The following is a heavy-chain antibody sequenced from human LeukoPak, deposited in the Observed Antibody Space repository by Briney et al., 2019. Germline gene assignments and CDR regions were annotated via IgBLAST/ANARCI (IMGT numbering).Heavy chain of an antibody. CDR3: ATTKIQLWSTYKSAYYYMDV. J-gene: IGHJ6*03. CDR1: GGTFSSYA. V-gene: IGHV1-69*13. Sequence: ASVKVSCKSSGGTFSSYAISWVRQAPGQGLEWMGGIIPIFGTANYAQKFQGRGTITADESTSTAYMELSSLRSEDTAVYYCATTKIQLWSTYKSAYYYMDVWGKGTTVTISS. CDR2: IIPIFGTA. D-gene: IGHD5-18*01.